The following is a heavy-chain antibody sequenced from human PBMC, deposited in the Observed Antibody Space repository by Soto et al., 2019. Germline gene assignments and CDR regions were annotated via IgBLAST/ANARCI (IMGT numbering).Heavy chain of an antibody. Sequence: ASETLRLTWTVSGGSISGRGYYLSCISPHPGKGLEWIGYIYYSGSTYYNPSLKSRVTISVDTSKNQFSLKLSSVTAADTAVYYCACWFGESRPYWFDPWGQGTLVTSPQ. V-gene: IGHV4-31*02. J-gene: IGHJ5*02. CDR1: GGSISGRGYY. CDR3: ACWFGESRPYWFDP. D-gene: IGHD3-10*01. CDR2: IYYSGST.